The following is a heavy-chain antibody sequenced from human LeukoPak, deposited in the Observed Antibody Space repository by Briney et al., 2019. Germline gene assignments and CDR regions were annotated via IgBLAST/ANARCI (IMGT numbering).Heavy chain of an antibody. CDR3: ARDLQYCSSTSCYSSGGMDV. D-gene: IGHD2-2*01. CDR1: GFTFSSYW. J-gene: IGHJ6*02. V-gene: IGHV3-7*03. Sequence: GGSLRLSCAASGFTFSSYWMSWVRQAPGKGLEWVANIKQDGSEKYYVDSVKGRFTISRDNAKNSLYLQMNSLRAEDTAVYYCARDLQYCSSTSCYSSGGMDVWGQGTTVTVSS. CDR2: IKQDGSEK.